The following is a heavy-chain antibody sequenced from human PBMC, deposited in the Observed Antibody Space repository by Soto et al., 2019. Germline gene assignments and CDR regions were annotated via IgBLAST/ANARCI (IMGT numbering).Heavy chain of an antibody. CDR3: AKRIMATIGHFDS. CDR1: GFTFSSYA. V-gene: IGHV3-23*01. CDR2: ISGIGHST. D-gene: IGHD5-12*01. J-gene: IGHJ4*02. Sequence: GGSLRLSCAASGFTFSSYAMSWVRQAPGKGLEWVSAISGIGHSTYYADSVKGRFTISRDNSKNTLYLQMNSLRAEDTAVYYCAKRIMATIGHFDSWGQGTLVTVSS.